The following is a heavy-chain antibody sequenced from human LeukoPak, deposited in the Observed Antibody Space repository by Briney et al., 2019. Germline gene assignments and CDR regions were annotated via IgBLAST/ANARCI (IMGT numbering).Heavy chain of an antibody. CDR1: GGSISTYY. D-gene: IGHD2-15*01. J-gene: IGHJ4*02. CDR2: IYTSGST. CDR3: AREGYCSGGSCYVRGIFDY. V-gene: IGHV4-4*07. Sequence: SETLSLTCTVSGGSISTYYWSWIRQPPGKGLEWIGRIYTSGSTNYNPSLKSRVTMSVDTSKNQFSLKLSSVTAADTAVYYCAREGYCSGGSCYVRGIFDYWGQGTLVTVSS.